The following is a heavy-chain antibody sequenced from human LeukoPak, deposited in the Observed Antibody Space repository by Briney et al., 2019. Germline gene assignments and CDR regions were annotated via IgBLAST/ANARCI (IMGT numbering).Heavy chain of an antibody. J-gene: IGHJ4*02. CDR1: GGSISSYY. CDR2: IYYSGST. CDR3: ARDLDSALDY. D-gene: IGHD1-26*01. Sequence: SETLSLTCTVSGGSISSYYWSWIRQPPGKGLEWIGYIYYSGSTNYYPSLKSRVTISVDTSKNQSSLKLSSVTAAETAVYYCARDLDSALDYWGQGTLVTVSS. V-gene: IGHV4-59*01.